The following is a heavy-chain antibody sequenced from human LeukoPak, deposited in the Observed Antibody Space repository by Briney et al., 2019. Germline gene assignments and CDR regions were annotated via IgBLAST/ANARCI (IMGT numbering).Heavy chain of an antibody. Sequence: ASVKVSCRASGGTFSSYAISWVRQAPGQGLEWMGGIIPIFGTANYAQKFQGRVTITADESTSTAYMELSSLRSEDTAVYYCASGWIQLWLIVYWGQGTLVTVSS. D-gene: IGHD5-18*01. J-gene: IGHJ4*02. CDR1: GGTFSSYA. CDR2: IIPIFGTA. V-gene: IGHV1-69*13. CDR3: ASGWIQLWLIVY.